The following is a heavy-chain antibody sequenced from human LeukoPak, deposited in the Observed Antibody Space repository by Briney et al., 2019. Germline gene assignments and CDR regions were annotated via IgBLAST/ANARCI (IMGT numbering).Heavy chain of an antibody. CDR2: INPNSGGT. CDR3: ARVYGGSYQGFDY. CDR1: GYTFTGYY. V-gene: IGHV1-2*02. Sequence: ASVKVSCKASGYTFTGYYMHWVRQAPGQGLEWMGWINPNSGGTNYAQKFQGRVTMTRDTSISTAYMELSRLRPDDTAVYYCARVYGGSYQGFDYWGQGTLVTVSS. D-gene: IGHD1-26*01. J-gene: IGHJ4*02.